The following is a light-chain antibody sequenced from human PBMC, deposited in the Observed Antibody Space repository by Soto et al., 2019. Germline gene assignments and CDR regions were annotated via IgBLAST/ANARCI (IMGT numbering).Light chain of an antibody. Sequence: DIQMTQSPSSLSASVGDRVTITCRASQSITGYLNWYQQKPGKAPKLLIYAASNLQSGVPSRFSGSRSGTDFTLTISSLQPEDFATYFCQQSYSTPFTFAPGTTVDIK. V-gene: IGKV1-39*01. CDR3: QQSYSTPFT. J-gene: IGKJ3*01. CDR1: QSITGY. CDR2: AAS.